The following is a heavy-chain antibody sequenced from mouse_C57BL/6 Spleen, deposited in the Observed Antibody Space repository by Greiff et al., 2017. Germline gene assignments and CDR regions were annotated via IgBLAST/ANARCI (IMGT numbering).Heavy chain of an antibody. Sequence: ESGPGLVKPSQSLSLTCSVTGYSITSGYYWNWIRQFPGNKLEWMGYISYDGSNNYNPSLKNRISITRDTSKNQFFLKLNSVTTEDTATYYCAREGPYEYDGYFDVWGTGTTVTVSS. J-gene: IGHJ1*03. V-gene: IGHV3-6*01. CDR2: ISYDGSN. CDR3: AREGPYEYDGYFDV. D-gene: IGHD2-4*01. CDR1: GYSITSGYY.